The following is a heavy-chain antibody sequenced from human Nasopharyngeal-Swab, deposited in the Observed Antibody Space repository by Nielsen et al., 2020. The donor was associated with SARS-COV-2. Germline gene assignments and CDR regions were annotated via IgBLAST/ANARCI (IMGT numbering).Heavy chain of an antibody. CDR1: GFTFSNAW. CDR2: IKSKTDGVTT. CDR3: TTDPQQWLVEYYYYMDV. D-gene: IGHD6-19*01. Sequence: GGSLRLSCAASGFTFSNAWMSWVRQAPGKGLEWVGRIKSKTDGVTTDYAAPVKGRFTISRDDSKNPLYLQMNSLKTEDTAVYYCTTDPQQWLVEYYYYMDVWGKGTTVTVSS. J-gene: IGHJ6*03. V-gene: IGHV3-15*01.